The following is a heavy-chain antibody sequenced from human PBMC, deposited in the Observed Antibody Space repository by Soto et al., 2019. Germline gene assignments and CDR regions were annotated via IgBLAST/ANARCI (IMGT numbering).Heavy chain of an antibody. CDR1: GFTFSSYS. D-gene: IGHD6-19*01. Sequence: GSLRLSCAASGFTFSSYSMNWVRQAPGKGLEWVSSISSSSSYIYYADSVKGRFTISRDNAKNSLYLQMNSLRAEDTAVYYCARDPLAVAGPVDYWGQGTLVTVSS. CDR2: ISSSSSYI. V-gene: IGHV3-21*01. J-gene: IGHJ4*02. CDR3: ARDPLAVAGPVDY.